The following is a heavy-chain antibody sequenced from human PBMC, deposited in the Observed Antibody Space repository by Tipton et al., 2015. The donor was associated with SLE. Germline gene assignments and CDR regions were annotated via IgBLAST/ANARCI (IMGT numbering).Heavy chain of an antibody. CDR3: ARGRLLYYFDY. V-gene: IGHV4-61*01. Sequence: LRLSCTVSGGSISSSSYYWSWIRQPPGKGLEWIGYIYYSGGTNYNPSLKSRVTISLDTSKNQFSLKLSSVTAADTAVYYCARGRLLYYFDYWGQGTLVTVSS. J-gene: IGHJ4*02. CDR1: GGSISSSSYY. CDR2: IYYSGGT.